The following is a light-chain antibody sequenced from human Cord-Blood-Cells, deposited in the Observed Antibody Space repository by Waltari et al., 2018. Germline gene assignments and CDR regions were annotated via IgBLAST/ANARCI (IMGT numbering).Light chain of an antibody. Sequence: EIVLTQSPAPLSLSLGERATLSFWASQSVSSYLAWYQQKPGQAPRLLIYEASNRATGIPARFSGSGSGTDFTLTISSLEPEDFAVYYCQQRSNWLLTFGGGTKVEIK. V-gene: IGKV3-11*01. J-gene: IGKJ4*01. CDR3: QQRSNWLLT. CDR1: QSVSSY. CDR2: EAS.